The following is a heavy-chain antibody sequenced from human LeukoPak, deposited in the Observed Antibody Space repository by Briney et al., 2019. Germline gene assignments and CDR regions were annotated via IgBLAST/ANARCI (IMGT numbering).Heavy chain of an antibody. CDR3: AKDARHDSSGYPDY. D-gene: IGHD3-22*01. CDR2: ISWNSGSI. J-gene: IGHJ4*02. V-gene: IGHV3-9*03. CDR1: GFTFDDYA. Sequence: GRSLRLSCAASGFTFDDYAMHWVRQAPGKGLDWVSGISWNSGSIGYADSVKGRFTISRDNAKNSLYLQMNSLRAEDMALYYCAKDARHDSSGYPDYWGQGTLVTVSS.